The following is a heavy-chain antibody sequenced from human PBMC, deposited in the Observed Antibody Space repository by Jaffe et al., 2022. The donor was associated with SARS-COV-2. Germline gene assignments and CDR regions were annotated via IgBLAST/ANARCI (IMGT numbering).Heavy chain of an antibody. V-gene: IGHV1-69*02. D-gene: IGHD6-19*01. CDR2: IIPILGIA. CDR1: GGTFSSYT. CDR3: ASPSARTYSSGWFYDY. Sequence: QVQLVQSGAEVKKPGSSVKVSCKASGGTFSSYTISWVRQAPGQGLEWMGRIIPILGIANYAQKFQGRVTITADKSTSTAYMELSSLRSEDTAVYYCASPSARTYSSGWFYDYWGQGTLVTVSS. J-gene: IGHJ4*02.